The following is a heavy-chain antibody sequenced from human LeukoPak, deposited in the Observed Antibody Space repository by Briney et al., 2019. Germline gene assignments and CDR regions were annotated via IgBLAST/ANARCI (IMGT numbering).Heavy chain of an antibody. CDR2: INHSGST. V-gene: IGHV4-34*01. Sequence: SETLSLTCAVYGGSFSGYYWSWIRQPPGKGLEWIGEINHSGSTNYNPSLKSRVTISVDTSKNQLSLKLSSVTAADTAVYYCARGRVPAASPFDYWGQGTLVTVSS. D-gene: IGHD2-2*01. CDR3: ARGRVPAASPFDY. CDR1: GGSFSGYY. J-gene: IGHJ4*02.